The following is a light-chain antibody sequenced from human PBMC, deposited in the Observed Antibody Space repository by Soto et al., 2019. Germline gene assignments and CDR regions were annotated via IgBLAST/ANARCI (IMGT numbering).Light chain of an antibody. CDR3: RQFNDSPGT. J-gene: IGKJ2*01. Sequence: AIQLTQAPSSLSASVGDRVTISCRTSQDISSALAWYQQRPGKPPKLLLSDASSLESGVPSRFSGSGSGTGFTITIISLQPEDFATYYCRQFNDSPGTFGQGTTLEIK. CDR2: DAS. V-gene: IGKV1D-13*01. CDR1: QDISSA.